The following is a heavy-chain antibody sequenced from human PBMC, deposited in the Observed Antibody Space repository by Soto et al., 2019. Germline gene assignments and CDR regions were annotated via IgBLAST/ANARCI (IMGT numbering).Heavy chain of an antibody. Sequence: SVKGSWKGAGGGFSGCAISWVRQAPGQGLEWMGGIIPIFGTANYAQKFQGRVTITADKSTSTAYMELSSLRSEDTAVYYCASMERADYWGQGTLVTVPS. D-gene: IGHD1-1*01. V-gene: IGHV1-69*06. CDR1: GGGFSGCA. CDR3: ASMERADY. J-gene: IGHJ4*02. CDR2: IIPIFGTA.